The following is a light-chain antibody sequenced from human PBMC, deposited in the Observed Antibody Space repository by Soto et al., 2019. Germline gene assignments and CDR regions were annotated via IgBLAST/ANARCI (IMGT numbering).Light chain of an antibody. CDR1: QSILDRSRNKYY. CDR2: WAS. V-gene: IGKV4-1*01. Sequence: DIVMTQSPDSLAVSLAERATFNCKSSQSILDRSRNKYYLAWYQQESGQPPKLLIYWASLREPGVPDRFTGSGSGTDFTLTINSLQAEDVAVYYCQQYSTAPWTFGQGTKVEI. CDR3: QQYSTAPWT. J-gene: IGKJ1*01.